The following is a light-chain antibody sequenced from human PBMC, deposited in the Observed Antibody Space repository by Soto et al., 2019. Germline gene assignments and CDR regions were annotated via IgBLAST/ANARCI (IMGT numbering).Light chain of an antibody. CDR1: QSVIRN. Sequence: EIVMTQSPAPLSVSPGERATLSCLASQSVIRNLAWYQQKPGQAPRLLIYDASTRATGIPARLSGSWSGTEFTLTISSLEPEDLAVYYCQQRSNWPRTLGQGTKVDIK. V-gene: IGKV3-15*01. CDR3: QQRSNWPRT. J-gene: IGKJ1*01. CDR2: DAS.